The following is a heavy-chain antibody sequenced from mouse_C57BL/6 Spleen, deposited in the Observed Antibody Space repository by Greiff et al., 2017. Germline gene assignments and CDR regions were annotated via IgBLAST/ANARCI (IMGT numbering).Heavy chain of an antibody. CDR3: ARVDTTVVAPDY. CDR1: GYTFTSYW. J-gene: IGHJ2*01. D-gene: IGHD1-1*01. CDR2: IYPGSGST. V-gene: IGHV1-55*01. Sequence: VQLKQPGAELVKPGASVKMSCKASGYTFTSYWITWVKQRPGQGLEWIGDIYPGSGSTNYNEKFKSKATLTVDTSSSTAYMQLSSLTSEDSAVYYCARVDTTVVAPDYWGQGTTLTVSS.